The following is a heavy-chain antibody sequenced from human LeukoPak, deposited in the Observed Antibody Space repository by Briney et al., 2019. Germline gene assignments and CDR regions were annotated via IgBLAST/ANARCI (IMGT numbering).Heavy chain of an antibody. CDR2: INPNSGGT. D-gene: IGHD3-22*01. CDR1: GYTFTGYY. Sequence: GASVNVSCKASGYTFTGYYMHWVRQAPGQGLEWMGWINPNSGGTNYAQKFQGWVTMTRDTSISTAYMELSRLRSDDTAVYYCARAPYYSHVEFYFDYWGQGTLVTVSS. V-gene: IGHV1-2*04. J-gene: IGHJ4*02. CDR3: ARAPYYSHVEFYFDY.